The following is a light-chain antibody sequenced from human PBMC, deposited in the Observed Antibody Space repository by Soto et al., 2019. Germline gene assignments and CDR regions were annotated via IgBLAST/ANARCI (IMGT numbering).Light chain of an antibody. CDR3: AAWDDSLNGPV. CDR2: TNN. V-gene: IGLV1-44*01. J-gene: IGLJ2*01. CDR1: SSNIESNT. Sequence: QSVLTQPPSASGTPGQRVTISCSGSSSNIESNTVTWYQQLPGTAPKLLIHTNNQRPSGVPDRFSGSKSGTSASLAISGLQSADEADYYCAAWDDSLNGPVFGGGTKVTVL.